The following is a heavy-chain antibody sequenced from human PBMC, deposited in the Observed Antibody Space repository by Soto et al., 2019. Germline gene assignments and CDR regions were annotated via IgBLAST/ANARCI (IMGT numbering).Heavy chain of an antibody. CDR2: ISAYNGNT. V-gene: IGHV1-18*04. CDR3: ARDLAVAGTGINWFDP. J-gene: IGHJ5*02. CDR1: GYTFTSYG. Sequence: ASVKVSCKASGYTFTSYGISWVRQAPGEGLEWMGWISAYNGNTNYAQKLQGRVTMTTDTSTSTAYMELRSLRSDDTAVYYCARDLAVAGTGINWFDPWGEGTMVTV. D-gene: IGHD6-19*01.